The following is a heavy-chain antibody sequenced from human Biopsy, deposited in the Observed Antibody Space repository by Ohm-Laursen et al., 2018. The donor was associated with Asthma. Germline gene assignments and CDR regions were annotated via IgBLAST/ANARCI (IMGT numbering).Heavy chain of an antibody. CDR2: INSDGSST. CDR1: GFTFSSYC. J-gene: IGHJ4*02. V-gene: IGHV3-74*01. Sequence: SLRLSCAASGFTFSSYCMHWVRHAPGKGLVWVSRINSDGSSTSYADSVKGRFTISRDNAKNTLYLEMNSLRAEDTAVYYCARGPAWQQLDNWGQGTLVTVSS. CDR3: ARGPAWQQLDN. D-gene: IGHD6-13*01.